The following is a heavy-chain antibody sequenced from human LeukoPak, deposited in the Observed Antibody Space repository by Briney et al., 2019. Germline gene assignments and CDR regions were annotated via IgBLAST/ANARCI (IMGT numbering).Heavy chain of an antibody. V-gene: IGHV4-34*01. D-gene: IGHD3-22*01. J-gene: IGHJ4*02. CDR1: GGSFSGYY. Sequence: SETLSLTCAVYGGSFSGYYWSWIRQPPGKGLEWIGEINHSGSTNYNPSLKSRVTISVDTSKSQFSLKLSSVTAADTAVYYCARQGYYYDSSGYYYLLDYWGQGTLVTVSS. CDR2: INHSGST. CDR3: ARQGYYYDSSGYYYLLDY.